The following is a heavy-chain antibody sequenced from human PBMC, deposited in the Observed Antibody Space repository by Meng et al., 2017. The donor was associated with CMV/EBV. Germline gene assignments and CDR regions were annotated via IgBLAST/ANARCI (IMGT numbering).Heavy chain of an antibody. CDR3: ARGEGYYYYYGMDV. J-gene: IGHJ6*02. CDR2: ISSSGSTI. Sequence: GSLKISCAASGFTFSDYYMSWIRQAPGKGLEWVSYISSSGSTIYYADSVKGRFTISRDNAKNSLYLQMNSLRAEDTAVYYCARGEGYYYYYGMDVWGQGTTVTVSS. V-gene: IGHV3-11*01. CDR1: GFTFSDYY.